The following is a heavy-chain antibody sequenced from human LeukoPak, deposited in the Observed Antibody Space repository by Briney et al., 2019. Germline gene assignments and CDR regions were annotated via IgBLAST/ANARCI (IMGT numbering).Heavy chain of an antibody. D-gene: IGHD4-17*01. Sequence: PGGSLRLSCAASGFTFSSYGMHWVRQAPGKGLEWVANINQDGSGRYHVDSVKGRITISRDNAKNSLYLQMNSLRAEDTAVYYCARDPDYGDPGPFWDYWGQGTLVTVSS. CDR2: INQDGSGR. V-gene: IGHV3-7*03. CDR1: GFTFSSYG. J-gene: IGHJ4*02. CDR3: ARDPDYGDPGPFWDY.